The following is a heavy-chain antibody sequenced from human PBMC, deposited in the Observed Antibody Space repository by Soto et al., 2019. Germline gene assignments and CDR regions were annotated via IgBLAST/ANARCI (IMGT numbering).Heavy chain of an antibody. CDR2: IVSGSGDST. V-gene: IGHV3-23*01. J-gene: IGHJ4*02. CDR1: GFTFSNYA. CDR3: LVRGVIIEYFDY. D-gene: IGHD3-10*01. Sequence: LRLSCDASGFTFSNYAINWFLQAPGKGLEWVSSIVSGSGDSTYYADSVKGRFTISRDNAKKSLYLQMNSLRAEDTAVYYCLVRGVIIEYFDYWGQGTLVTAPQ.